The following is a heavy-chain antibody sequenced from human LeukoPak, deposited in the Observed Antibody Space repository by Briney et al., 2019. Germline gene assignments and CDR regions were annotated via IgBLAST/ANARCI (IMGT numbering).Heavy chain of an antibody. CDR1: GGSISSYI. CDR2: IYTSGST. CDR3: ARQPGTGGINL. D-gene: IGHD3-16*01. V-gene: IGHV4-4*09. J-gene: IGHJ4*02. Sequence: SEILSLTCSVSGGSISSYIWSWIRQPPGKGLERIGYIYTSGSTDYNPSLKSRVTISVDRSKNQFSLKLNSVTAADTAFYYCARQPGTGGINLWGQGTLVTVSS.